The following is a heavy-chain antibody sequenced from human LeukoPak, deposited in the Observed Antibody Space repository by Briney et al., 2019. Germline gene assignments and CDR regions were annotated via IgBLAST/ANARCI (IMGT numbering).Heavy chain of an antibody. Sequence: SETLSLTCTVSGGSISSYYWSWIRQPPGKGLEWIGYIYYSGSTNYNPSLKSRVTISVDTSKNQFSLKLSSVTAADTAVYYCASSYYDILTGLNWFDPWGQGTLVTVSS. CDR3: ASSYYDILTGLNWFDP. V-gene: IGHV4-59*01. D-gene: IGHD3-9*01. CDR1: GGSISSYY. J-gene: IGHJ5*02. CDR2: IYYSGST.